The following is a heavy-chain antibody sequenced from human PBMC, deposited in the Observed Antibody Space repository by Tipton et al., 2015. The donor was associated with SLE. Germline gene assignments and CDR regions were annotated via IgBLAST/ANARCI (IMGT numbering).Heavy chain of an antibody. CDR2: SKTGVGYT. D-gene: IGHD5-24*01. J-gene: IGHJ4*02. CDR3: AREQDGGFFDY. V-gene: IGHV1-46*04. Sequence: QLVQSGAEVQKSGASVKVSCKASGYTFTSYYIHWVRQAPGQGLEWIGISKTGVGYTDYAQKLLDRVSMTWDTSTSTFYMELSSLKSHDTAVYYCAREQDGGFFDYWGQGTLVTVSS. CDR1: GYTFTSYY.